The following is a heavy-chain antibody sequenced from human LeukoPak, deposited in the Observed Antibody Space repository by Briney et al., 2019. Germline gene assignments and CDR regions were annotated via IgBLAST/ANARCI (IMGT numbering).Heavy chain of an antibody. CDR3: TRRVGGTPDY. J-gene: IGHJ4*02. V-gene: IGHV3-23*01. Sequence: GGSLRLSCAASGFTVSSNYMSWVRQAPGGGLEWVSAVGAHSTSTDYSDSVKGRFTISRDDSKNTVFLQMTSLRVEDTALYYCTRRVGGTPDYWGRGTLVTVSS. CDR2: VGAHSTST. D-gene: IGHD1-26*01. CDR1: GFTVSSNY.